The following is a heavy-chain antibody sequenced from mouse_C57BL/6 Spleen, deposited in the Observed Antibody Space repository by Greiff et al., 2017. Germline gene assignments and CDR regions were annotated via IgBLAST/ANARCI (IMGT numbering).Heavy chain of an antibody. J-gene: IGHJ1*03. CDR3: ARGGDGYYYWYIDV. D-gene: IGHD2-3*01. Sequence: VQLQQPGAELVKPGASVKLSCKASGYTFTSYWMQWVKQRPGQGLEWIGEIDPSDSYTNYNQKFKGKAKLPVDTSSSTADMWLCGLTSEDSAVYYSARGGDGYYYWYIDVWGTEGTGSVSS. CDR2: IDPSDSYT. V-gene: IGHV1-50*01. CDR1: GYTFTSYW.